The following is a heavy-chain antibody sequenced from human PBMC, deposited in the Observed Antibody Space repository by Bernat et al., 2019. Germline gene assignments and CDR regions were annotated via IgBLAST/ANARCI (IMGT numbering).Heavy chain of an antibody. D-gene: IGHD2/OR15-2a*01. CDR1: GFTVTTNS. CDR2: IYSAGNT. Sequence: EVQLVETGGGLIQPGESLRLSCASSGFTVTTNSVYWVRQAPGKGLEFVSVIYSAGNTYYADSVEGRFSISKDNAKNPVYLQMNNLRAEDTAVYYCGGHPTSGFSWGQGTLVTVSS. J-gene: IGHJ5*02. CDR3: GGHPTSGFS. V-gene: IGHV3-53*02.